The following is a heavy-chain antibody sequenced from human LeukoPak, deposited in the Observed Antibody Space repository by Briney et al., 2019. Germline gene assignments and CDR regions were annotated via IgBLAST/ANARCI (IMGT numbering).Heavy chain of an antibody. CDR1: GGSISSSSYY. J-gene: IGHJ6*03. CDR3: ARHSLVVAAMYYYYMDV. CDR2: IYYSGST. Sequence: SETLSLTCTVSGGSISSSSYYWGWIRQPPGKGLEWIGSIYYSGSTYYNPSLKSRVTISVDTSKNQFSLKLSSVTAADTAVYYCARHSLVVAAMYYYYMDVWGKGTTVTVSS. D-gene: IGHD2-15*01. V-gene: IGHV4-39*01.